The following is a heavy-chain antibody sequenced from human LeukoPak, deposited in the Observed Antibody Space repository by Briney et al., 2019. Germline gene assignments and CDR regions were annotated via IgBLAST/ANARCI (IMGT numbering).Heavy chain of an antibody. V-gene: IGHV3-23*01. CDR2: IRGSGGST. Sequence: GGSLRLSCAASSFTFSTYVMHWVRQAPGKGLEWVSSIRGSGGSTSYADSVKGRFTISRDNSKNTVYLQMTSLRAEDTAVYYCAKDIAVTYYFDYWGQGTLVTVSS. CDR1: SFTFSTYV. CDR3: AKDIAVTYYFDY. D-gene: IGHD2-21*01. J-gene: IGHJ4*02.